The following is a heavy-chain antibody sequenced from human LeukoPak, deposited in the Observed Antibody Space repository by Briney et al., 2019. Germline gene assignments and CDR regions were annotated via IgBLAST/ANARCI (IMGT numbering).Heavy chain of an antibody. CDR1: GFTFGSYW. Sequence: GGSLRLSCAASGFTFGSYWMTWVRQAPGKGLEWVANINQDGGEKYYVDSVKGRSTISRDNAKNSLYLQMNSLRAEDTAVYYCARDLIGGNAYDYWGQGALVTVSS. CDR2: INQDGGEK. J-gene: IGHJ4*02. D-gene: IGHD2-15*01. CDR3: ARDLIGGNAYDY. V-gene: IGHV3-7*01.